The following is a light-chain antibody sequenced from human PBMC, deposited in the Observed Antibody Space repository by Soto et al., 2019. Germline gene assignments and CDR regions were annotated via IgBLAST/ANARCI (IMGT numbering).Light chain of an antibody. CDR1: QSVSSY. Sequence: EIVLTQSPATLSLSPGERATLSCRASQSVSSYLAWYQQKPGQAPRLLIYDASTRATGIPARFSGSGSGTDLTLTISSLEPEDFAVYYCQQSYSTSITFGQGTDWRL. J-gene: IGKJ5*01. CDR3: QQSYSTSIT. V-gene: IGKV3-11*01. CDR2: DAS.